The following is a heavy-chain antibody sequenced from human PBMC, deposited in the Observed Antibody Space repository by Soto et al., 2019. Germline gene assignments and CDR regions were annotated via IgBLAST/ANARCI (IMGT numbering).Heavy chain of an antibody. V-gene: IGHV3-53*01. CDR1: GVTFKDYG. J-gene: IGHJ6*02. D-gene: IGHD2-2*01. CDR2: INSGGST. Sequence: GGSLRLSCGAPGVTFKDYGMHWVRQAPGKGLEWVSVINSGGSTYYADSVKGRFTISRDHSRNTLYLQMNSLRVEDTAVYYCAREVFCSSSSCQVRYGMDVWGQGTTVTVSS. CDR3: AREVFCSSSSCQVRYGMDV.